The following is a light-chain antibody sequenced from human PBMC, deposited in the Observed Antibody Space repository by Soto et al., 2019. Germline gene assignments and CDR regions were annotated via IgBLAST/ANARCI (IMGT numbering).Light chain of an antibody. CDR3: QHYNSYSEA. J-gene: IGKJ1*01. Sequence: DIQMTQSPSTLSGSVGDRVTITFRASQTISSWLAWYQQKPGKAPKLLIYKASTLKSGVPSRFSGSGSGTEFTLTISSLQPDDVATYYCQHYNSYSEAFGQGTKVDIK. CDR1: QTISSW. V-gene: IGKV1-5*03. CDR2: KAS.